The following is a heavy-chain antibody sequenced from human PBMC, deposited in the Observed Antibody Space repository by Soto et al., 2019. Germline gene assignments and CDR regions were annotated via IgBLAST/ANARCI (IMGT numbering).Heavy chain of an antibody. V-gene: IGHV4-30-4*01. Sequence: SETLSLTCTVSGGSISSGDYYWSWIRQPPGKGLEWIGYIYYSGSTYYNPSLKSRVTISVDTSKNQFSLKLSSVTAADTAVYYCARDVACSGGSCSYNWFDPWGQGTLVTVSS. CDR3: ARDVACSGGSCSYNWFDP. CDR2: IYYSGST. CDR1: GGSISSGDYY. J-gene: IGHJ5*02. D-gene: IGHD2-15*01.